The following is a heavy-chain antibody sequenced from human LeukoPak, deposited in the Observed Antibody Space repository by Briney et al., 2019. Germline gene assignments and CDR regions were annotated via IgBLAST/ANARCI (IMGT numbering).Heavy chain of an antibody. V-gene: IGHV3-20*04. CDR1: GFTFDDYA. D-gene: IGHD3-3*01. Sequence: GRSLRLSCAASGFTFDDYAMHWVRQAPGKGLEWVSGINWNGGSTGYADSVKGRFTISRDNAKNSLYLQMNSLRAEDTALYYCAREDFWSGYYVYWGQGTLVTVSS. CDR2: INWNGGST. J-gene: IGHJ4*02. CDR3: AREDFWSGYYVY.